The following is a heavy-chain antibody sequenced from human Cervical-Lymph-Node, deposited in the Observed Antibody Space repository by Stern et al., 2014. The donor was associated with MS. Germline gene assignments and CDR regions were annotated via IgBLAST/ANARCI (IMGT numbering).Heavy chain of an antibody. Sequence: VQLVESGAEVKDPGASVKVFCKASGYSFISHAMHWVRQAPGQTFEWMGWINGDNGNTKYSQKLQGRVTITRDKTTSTAYMELSSLTSEDTAVYYCARAGYCSPSTCSDAFDIWGQGTMVTVSS. CDR3: ARAGYCSPSTCSDAFDI. CDR2: INGDNGNT. D-gene: IGHD2-15*01. J-gene: IGHJ3*02. CDR1: GYSFISHA. V-gene: IGHV1-3*01.